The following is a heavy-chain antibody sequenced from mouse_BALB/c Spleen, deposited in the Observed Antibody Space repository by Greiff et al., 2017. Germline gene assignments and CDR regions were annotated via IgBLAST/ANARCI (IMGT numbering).Heavy chain of an antibody. J-gene: IGHJ4*01. CDR2: ISCYNRAT. Sequence: VQLQQSGPELVNPVASVKISCKASGYSFTGYYIHWVKQGPRKSLEWIGYISCYNRATSYNQKFKDKATLTVDKSSSTAYMQLSSPTSEDSAVYYCTILGRESSMDYWGQGTSVTVSS. D-gene: IGHD4-1*01. CDR1: GYSFTGYY. V-gene: IGHV1-42*01. CDR3: TILGRESSMDY.